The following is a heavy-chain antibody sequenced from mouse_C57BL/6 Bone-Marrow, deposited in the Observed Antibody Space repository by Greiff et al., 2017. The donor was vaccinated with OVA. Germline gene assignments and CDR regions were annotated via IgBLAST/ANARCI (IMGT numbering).Heavy chain of an antibody. CDR1: GFSLSTFGMG. D-gene: IGHD2-5*01. J-gene: IGHJ4*01. V-gene: IGHV8-8*01. CDR2: IWWDDDK. Sequence: VKLVESGPGILQPSQTLSLTCSFSGFSLSTFGMGVGWIRQPSGKGLEWLAHIWWDDDKYYNPALKSRLTISKDTSKNQVFLKIANVDTADTATYYCARSYYSNGAMDYWGQGTSVTVSS. CDR3: ARSYYSNGAMDY.